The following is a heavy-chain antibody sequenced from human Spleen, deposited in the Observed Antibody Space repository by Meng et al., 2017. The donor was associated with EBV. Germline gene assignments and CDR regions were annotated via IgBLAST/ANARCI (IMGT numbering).Heavy chain of an antibody. Sequence: QVQLVQSGAEVKKPGASVKVSCKASGYTFTGYYMHWVRQAPGQGLEWLGGLIPMSGAPNYAQKFQGRVTITADESTSTHYMDLSSLSSEDTAVYYCASESGRGYTPDYWGQGTLVTVSS. D-gene: IGHD3-10*01. V-gene: IGHV1-69*01. CDR2: LIPMSGAP. J-gene: IGHJ4*02. CDR1: GYTFTGYY. CDR3: ASESGRGYTPDY.